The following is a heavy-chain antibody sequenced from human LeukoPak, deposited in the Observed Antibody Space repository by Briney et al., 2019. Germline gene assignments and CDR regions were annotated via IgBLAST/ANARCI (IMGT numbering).Heavy chain of an antibody. CDR2: ISYDGSNK. D-gene: IGHD5-24*01. Sequence: PGGSLRLSCEASGFTFSSYGMHWVRQAPGKGLEWVAVISYDGSNKYYADSVKGRFTISRDNSKNTLYLQMNSLRAEDTAVYYCAKDRDWYYCDYWGQGTLVTVSS. J-gene: IGHJ4*02. CDR3: AKDRDWYYCDY. CDR1: GFTFSSYG. V-gene: IGHV3-30*18.